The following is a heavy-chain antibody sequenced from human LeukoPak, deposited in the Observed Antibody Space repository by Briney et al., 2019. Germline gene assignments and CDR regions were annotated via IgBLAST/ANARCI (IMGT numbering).Heavy chain of an antibody. CDR3: ARGNDGWPHYYYYFMDV. D-gene: IGHD1-1*01. CDR1: GDTFINDY. Sequence: ASVKVSCKASGDTFINDYIHWVRQAPGQGLEWMGVRNPGGGATTYAQKFQGRVTMTRDMSTSTVYMELRSLRSADTAVYYCARGNDGWPHYYYYFMDVWGKGTTVTVSS. V-gene: IGHV1-46*01. J-gene: IGHJ6*03. CDR2: RNPGGGAT.